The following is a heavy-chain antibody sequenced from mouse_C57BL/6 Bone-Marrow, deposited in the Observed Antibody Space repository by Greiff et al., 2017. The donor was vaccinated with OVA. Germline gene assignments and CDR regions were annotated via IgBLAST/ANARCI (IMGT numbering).Heavy chain of an antibody. CDR2: LFPGSGST. J-gene: IGHJ4*01. Sequence: VQLQQSGPELVRPGASVKISCKAPGYTFTSHWMQWVRQRPGQGLEWIGELFPGSGSTYYNEKFKGKATLTVDTSSSTAYMQLSSLTSEDSAVYFCARSADAQATFMDYWGQGTSVTVSS. CDR3: ARSADAQATFMDY. V-gene: IGHV1-56*01. CDR1: GYTFTSHW. D-gene: IGHD3-2*02.